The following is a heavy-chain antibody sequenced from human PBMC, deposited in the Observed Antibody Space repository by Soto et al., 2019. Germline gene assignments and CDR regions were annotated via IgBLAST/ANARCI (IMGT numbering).Heavy chain of an antibody. J-gene: IGHJ6*03. V-gene: IGHV3-72*01. CDR3: ARETLDYGDYSYYYYMDV. Sequence: PGGSLRLSCAASGFTFSDHYMDWVRQAPGKGLEWVGRTRNKANSYTTEYAASVKGRFTISRDDSKNSLYLQMNSLKTEDTAVYYCARETLDYGDYSYYYYMDVWGKGTTVTVSS. CDR1: GFTFSDHY. D-gene: IGHD4-17*01. CDR2: TRNKANSYTT.